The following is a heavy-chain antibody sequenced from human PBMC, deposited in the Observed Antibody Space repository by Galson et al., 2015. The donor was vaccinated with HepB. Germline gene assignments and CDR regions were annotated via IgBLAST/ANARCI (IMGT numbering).Heavy chain of an antibody. V-gene: IGHV5-10-1*01. D-gene: IGHD6-13*01. Sequence: QSGAEVKKPRESLRISCKGSGYSFTSYWISWVRQMPGKGLEWMGRIDPSDSYTNYSPSFLGHVTISADKSISTAYLQWSSPKASDTAMYYCALKHSSSQATTDYWGQGTLVTVSS. CDR2: IDPSDSYT. J-gene: IGHJ4*02. CDR1: GYSFTSYW. CDR3: ALKHSSSQATTDY.